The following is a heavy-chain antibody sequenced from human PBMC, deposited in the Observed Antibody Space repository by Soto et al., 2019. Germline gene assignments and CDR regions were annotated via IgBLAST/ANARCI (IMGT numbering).Heavy chain of an antibody. J-gene: IGHJ6*02. CDR3: VRLNGDSGSHCLVMGV. CDR2: FFSDAER. Sequence: QVTLKESGPVLVKPTETLTLTCTISGFSLSNGRMGVSWIRQPPGRALEWLAHFFSDAERSYSTSMQSRLTMSQVSSGTQVVLSMTNMDPEDTRTYYCVRLNGDSGSHCLVMGVCCPGPTVTLSS. CDR1: GFSLSNGRMG. V-gene: IGHV2-26*03. D-gene: IGHD4-17*01.